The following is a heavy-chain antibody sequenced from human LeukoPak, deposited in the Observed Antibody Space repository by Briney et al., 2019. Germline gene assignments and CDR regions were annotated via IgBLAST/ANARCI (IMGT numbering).Heavy chain of an antibody. CDR3: ARDVSAGGTNWFDP. CDR1: GYTFTGYY. Sequence: ASVKVSCKASGYTFTGYYMHWVRQAPGQGLEWMGWINPNSGGTNYAQKFQGRVTMTRDTSISTAYMELSRLRSDDTAVYYCARDVSAGGTNWFDPWGQGTLVTVSS. D-gene: IGHD3-16*01. J-gene: IGHJ5*02. CDR2: INPNSGGT. V-gene: IGHV1-2*02.